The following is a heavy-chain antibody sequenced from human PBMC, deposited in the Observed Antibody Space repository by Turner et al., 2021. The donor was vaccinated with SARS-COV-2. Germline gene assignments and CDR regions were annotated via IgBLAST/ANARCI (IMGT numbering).Heavy chain of an antibody. CDR1: GGSISSSRYY. V-gene: IGHV4-39*01. CDR3: ATRGVDIVVAVAAIDSPQGGMDV. D-gene: IGHD2-15*01. Sequence: QVQLQESGPGLVKTSETLSPTRTVSGGSISSSRYYLGRIRQPPGKGLEWIGDGHYRGSAYYNPSLKSRVTISVDTSKNQFSLKLSSVTAADTAVYYCATRGVDIVVAVAAIDSPQGGMDVWGQGTTVTVSS. CDR2: GHYRGSA. J-gene: IGHJ6*02.